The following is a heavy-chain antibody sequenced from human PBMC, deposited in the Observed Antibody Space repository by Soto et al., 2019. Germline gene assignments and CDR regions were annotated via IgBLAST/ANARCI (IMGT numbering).Heavy chain of an antibody. CDR3: ARDNYGDYSFVY. D-gene: IGHD4-17*01. J-gene: IGHJ4*02. CDR2: IYYSGST. CDR1: GGSISSYY. V-gene: IGHV4-59*01. Sequence: SETLSLTCTVSGGSISSYYWSGIRQPPGKGLEWIGYIYYSGSTNYNPSLKSRVTISVDTSKNQFSLKLSSVTAADTAVYYCARDNYGDYSFVYWGQGTLVTVSS.